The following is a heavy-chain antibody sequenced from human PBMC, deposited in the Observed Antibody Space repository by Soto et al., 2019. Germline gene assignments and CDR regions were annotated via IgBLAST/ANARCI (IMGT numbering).Heavy chain of an antibody. D-gene: IGHD3-22*01. J-gene: IGHJ4*02. Sequence: QVQLVESGGGVVQPGRSLRLSCAASGFTFSSYGMYWVRQAPGKGLEWVAVISYDGSNKYYADSVKGRFTISRDISKKTLYLQMTSLRVEDTAVYYCAKEENYYDTTPWGIDYWGQGTLVSVSS. CDR1: GFTFSSYG. V-gene: IGHV3-30*18. CDR2: ISYDGSNK. CDR3: AKEENYYDTTPWGIDY.